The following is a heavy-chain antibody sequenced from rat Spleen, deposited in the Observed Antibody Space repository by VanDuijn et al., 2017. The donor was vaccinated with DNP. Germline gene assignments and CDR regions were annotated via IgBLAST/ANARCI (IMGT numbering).Heavy chain of an antibody. V-gene: IGHV5-27*01. CDR3: TTDFERGY. CDR2: LSPSGGSS. Sequence: EVQLVQSGGGLVQPGRSLRLSCTTSGFTFGDYHMAWVRQAPTKGLEWVASLSPSGGSSYYRDSVKGRFTISRHNAENPLYLQMDSLWSEDTATYYCTTDFERGYWGQGVMVTVSS. CDR1: GFTFGDYH. J-gene: IGHJ2*01. D-gene: IGHD1-11*01.